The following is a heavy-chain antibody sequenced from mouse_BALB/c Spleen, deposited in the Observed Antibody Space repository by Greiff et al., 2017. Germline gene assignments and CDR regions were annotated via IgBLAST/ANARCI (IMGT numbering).Heavy chain of an antibody. J-gene: IGHJ1*01. CDR2: INPNNGDT. V-gene: IGHV1-26*01. Sequence: EVQLQQSGPELVKPGASVKMSCKASGYTFTDYYMKWVKQSHGKSLEWIGDINPNNGDTFYNQKFKGKATLTVDKSSSTAYMQLNSLTSEDSAVYYCASYAYYYGSSYGYFDVWGAGTTVTFSS. D-gene: IGHD1-1*01. CDR3: ASYAYYYGSSYGYFDV. CDR1: GYTFTDYY.